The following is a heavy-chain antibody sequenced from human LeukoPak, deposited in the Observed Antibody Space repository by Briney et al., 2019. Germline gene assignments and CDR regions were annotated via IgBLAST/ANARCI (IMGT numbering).Heavy chain of an antibody. CDR3: VRDGAVVTSGNYPWRYFQH. CDR2: IGNTGSTT. V-gene: IGHV3-48*01. Sequence: SGGSLRLSCAASGFTFSSYSMNWVRQAPGKGLVWVSYIGNTGSTTYYADSVKGRFTISRDNAKNSLYLQMNTLRAEDTAVYYCVRDGAVVTSGNYPWRYFQHWGQGTLVTVSS. CDR1: GFTFSSYS. J-gene: IGHJ1*01. D-gene: IGHD3-10*01.